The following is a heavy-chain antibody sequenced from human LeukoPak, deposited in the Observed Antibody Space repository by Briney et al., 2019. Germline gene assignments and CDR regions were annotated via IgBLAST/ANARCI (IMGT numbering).Heavy chain of an antibody. J-gene: IGHJ5*02. Sequence: PGGSLRLSCAASGFTFSGSAMHWVRQASGKGLEWVGRIRSKANSYATAYAASVKGRFTISRDDSKNTAYLQMNSLKTEDTAVYYCTLFPSTSWQANWFDPWGQGTLVTVSS. CDR1: GFTFSGSA. CDR2: IRSKANSYAT. CDR3: TLFPSTSWQANWFDP. V-gene: IGHV3-73*01. D-gene: IGHD2-2*01.